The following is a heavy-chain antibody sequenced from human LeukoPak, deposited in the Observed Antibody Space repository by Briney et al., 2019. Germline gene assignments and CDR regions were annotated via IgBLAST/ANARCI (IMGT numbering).Heavy chain of an antibody. CDR1: GYTLTELS. CDR2: FDPEDGET. V-gene: IGHV1-24*01. D-gene: IGHD3-22*01. J-gene: IGHJ4*02. CDR3: ATSVQRITMIEVYFDY. Sequence: ASVRVSCKVSGYTLTELSMHWVRQAPGKGLEWMGGFDPEDGETIYAQKFQGRVTMTEDTSTDTAYMELSSLRSEDTAVYYCATSVQRITMIEVYFDYWGQGTLVTVSS.